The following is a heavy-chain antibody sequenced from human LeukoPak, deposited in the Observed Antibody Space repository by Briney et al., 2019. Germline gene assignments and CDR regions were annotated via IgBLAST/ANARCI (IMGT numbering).Heavy chain of an antibody. V-gene: IGHV3-48*04. D-gene: IGHD2-8*01. Sequence: PGGSLRLSCAASGFTFSSYSMNWVRQAPGKGLEWVSFISSSGSAIYYAASVKGRFTISRDNAKNSLYLQMNSLSAEDTALYYCARGYCSNGVCYRGGFDFWGQGTLVTVSS. J-gene: IGHJ4*02. CDR2: ISSSGSAI. CDR3: ARGYCSNGVCYRGGFDF. CDR1: GFTFSSYS.